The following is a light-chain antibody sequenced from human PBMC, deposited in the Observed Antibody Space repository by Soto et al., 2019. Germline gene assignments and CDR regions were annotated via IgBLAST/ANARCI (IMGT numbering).Light chain of an antibody. CDR1: QSVLYSSNNNNY. CDR3: QQYYSPPYT. Sequence: DIVMTQSPDSLAVSLGERATINCKSSQSVLYSSNNNNYLAWYQQKPGQPPKLLIYWASTRESGVPDRFSGSGSGTDFTLTISSLQAADVAVYYCQQYYSPPYTFGQGTKLEIK. J-gene: IGKJ2*01. V-gene: IGKV4-1*01. CDR2: WAS.